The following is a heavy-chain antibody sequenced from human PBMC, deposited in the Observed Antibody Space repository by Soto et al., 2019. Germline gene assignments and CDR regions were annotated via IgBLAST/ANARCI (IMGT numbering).Heavy chain of an antibody. D-gene: IGHD6-19*01. J-gene: IGHJ3*02. CDR1: GYNFTSYG. V-gene: IGHV1-18*01. CDR2: ISPHNDRT. Sequence: GASVKVSCKASGYNFTSYGISWLRQAPGQGLEWMGWISPHNDRTKYARRFQDRVTMTTETPTSTVYMELGSLRSDDTAVYYCARDLYYSSGRYFDHDAFDIWGQGTVVT. CDR3: ARDLYYSSGRYFDHDAFDI.